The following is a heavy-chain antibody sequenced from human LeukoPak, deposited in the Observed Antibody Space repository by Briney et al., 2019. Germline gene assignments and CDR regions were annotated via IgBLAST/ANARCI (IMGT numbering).Heavy chain of an antibody. J-gene: IGHJ4*02. CDR2: ISGSGGST. V-gene: IGHV3-23*01. Sequence: GGSLRLSCTASGFTFSSYAMSWVRQAPGKGLEWVSAISGSGGSTYYADSVKGRFTISRDNSKNTLYLQMNSLRAEDTAVYNCAKIAEAVSSNYYFDYWGQGTLVTVSS. D-gene: IGHD2-21*01. CDR1: GFTFSSYA. CDR3: AKIAEAVSSNYYFDY.